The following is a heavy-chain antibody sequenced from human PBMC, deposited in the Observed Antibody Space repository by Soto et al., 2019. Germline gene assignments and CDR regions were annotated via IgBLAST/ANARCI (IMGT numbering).Heavy chain of an antibody. CDR3: VRDSHSTGWYEWVSMTLSIDFDY. Sequence: QVQLVESGGGVVQPGRSLRLSSTASGFTFSSHAMHWVRQAPGKGLQWVAVISDDGDNKYYADSVKGRFTISRDNSKNRLYLQMNSLIVEDTAVYYCVRDSHSTGWYEWVSMTLSIDFDYWGQGTLVTVSS. D-gene: IGHD6-19*01. CDR1: GFTFSSHA. V-gene: IGHV3-30-3*01. J-gene: IGHJ4*02. CDR2: ISDDGDNK.